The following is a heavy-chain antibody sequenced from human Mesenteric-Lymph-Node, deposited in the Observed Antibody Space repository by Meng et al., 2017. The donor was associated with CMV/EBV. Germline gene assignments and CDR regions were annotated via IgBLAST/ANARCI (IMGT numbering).Heavy chain of an antibody. V-gene: IGHV1-8*01. CDR2: MNPNSGNT. CDR3: ARRYCSSTSCRIPRPLSYSMDV. D-gene: IGHD2-2*01. CDR1: GYTFTSYD. J-gene: IGHJ6*02. Sequence: ASVKVSCKASGYTFTSYDINWVRQATGQGLEWMGWMNPNSGNTGYAQKFQGRVTMTRNTSISTAYMELSSLRSEDTAVYYCARRYCSSTSCRIPRPLSYSMDVWGQGTTVTVSS.